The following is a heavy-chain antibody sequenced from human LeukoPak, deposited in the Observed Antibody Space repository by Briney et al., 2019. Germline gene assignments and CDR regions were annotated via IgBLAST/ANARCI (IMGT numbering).Heavy chain of an antibody. CDR3: VMAPLGD. Sequence: GGSLRLSCAVSGFSVSDKHMAWVRQAPGKGLKWASVINSGGDTNYADSVKGRFTISRDISKNTVFLQMDNLSSDDTAVYYCVMAPLGDWGLGTLVTVSS. D-gene: IGHD2-21*01. CDR2: INSGGDT. J-gene: IGHJ4*02. CDR1: GFSVSDKH. V-gene: IGHV3-53*01.